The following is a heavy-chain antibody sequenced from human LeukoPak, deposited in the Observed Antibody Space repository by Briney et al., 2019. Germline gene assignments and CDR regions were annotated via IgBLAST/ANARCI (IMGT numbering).Heavy chain of an antibody. V-gene: IGHV4-34*01. D-gene: IGHD5-18*01. CDR2: INHSGST. Sequence: SETLSLTCAVYGGSFSGYYWSWIRQPLGKGLEWIGEINHSGSTNYNPSLKSRVTISVDTSKNQFSLKLSSVTAADTAVYYCARASYSSLFDYWGQGTLVTVSS. CDR3: ARASYSSLFDY. CDR1: GGSFSGYY. J-gene: IGHJ4*02.